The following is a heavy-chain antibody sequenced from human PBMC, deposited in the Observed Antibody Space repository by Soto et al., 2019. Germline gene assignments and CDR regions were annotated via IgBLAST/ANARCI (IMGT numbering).Heavy chain of an antibody. V-gene: IGHV3-74*01. CDR1: GFTFSNYC. J-gene: IGHJ6*03. CDR3: ARGVCVGGSCYSLAGSFYYYMDV. CDR2: INSDGSVS. D-gene: IGHD2-15*01. Sequence: EVKLVESGGGLVQPGGSLRLSCAASGFTFSNYCMYWVRQAPGQGLVWVSRINSDGSVSRSADSVKGRLTISRDNVKNTLYLQMNSLRVEDTAVYYGARGVCVGGSCYSLAGSFYYYMDVWGKGTTVTVFS.